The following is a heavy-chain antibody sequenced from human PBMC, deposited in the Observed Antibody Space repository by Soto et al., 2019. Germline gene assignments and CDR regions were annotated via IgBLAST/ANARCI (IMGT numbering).Heavy chain of an antibody. V-gene: IGHV4-59*01. Sequence: SETLSLTCTVSGGSISSYYWSWIRQPPGKGLEWIGYIYYNGSTNYNPSLKSRVTISVDTSKNRFSLKLNSVTAADTAVYYCARDLRYCSSTSCYPNWFDPWGQGTLVTVSS. CDR2: IYYNGST. CDR3: ARDLRYCSSTSCYPNWFDP. D-gene: IGHD2-2*01. CDR1: GGSISSYY. J-gene: IGHJ5*02.